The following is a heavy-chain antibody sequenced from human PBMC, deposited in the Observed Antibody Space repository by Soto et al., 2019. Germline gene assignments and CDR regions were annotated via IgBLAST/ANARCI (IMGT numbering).Heavy chain of an antibody. Sequence: GGSLRLSCTASGFTLRTYWMHRVRQAPGKGLVWVSRINPESTTITYADSVKGRFTISRDNAENTLFLHMNSLSAEDAGIYYCTKDTFCAWDSWGQGTLVTVSS. CDR3: TKDTFCAWDS. CDR2: INPESTTI. J-gene: IGHJ4*02. CDR1: GFTLRTYW. V-gene: IGHV3-74*01.